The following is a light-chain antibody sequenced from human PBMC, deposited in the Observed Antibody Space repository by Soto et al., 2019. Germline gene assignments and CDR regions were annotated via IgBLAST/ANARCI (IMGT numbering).Light chain of an antibody. CDR2: DAS. CDR1: QDISNY. Sequence: DIQMTQSPSSLSASVGDRVTITCQASQDISNYLNWYQQKPGKAPKLLIYDASNLETGVPSRFSGGGSGTDFTFTISSLQPEDIATYYCQQCDNLPLTFGGGTKVDIK. V-gene: IGKV1-33*01. CDR3: QQCDNLPLT. J-gene: IGKJ4*01.